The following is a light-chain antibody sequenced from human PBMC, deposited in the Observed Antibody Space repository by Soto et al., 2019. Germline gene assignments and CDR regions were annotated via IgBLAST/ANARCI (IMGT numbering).Light chain of an antibody. CDR3: QKYGSSPPRIT. CDR2: GAS. Sequence: EIVLTQSPGTLSLSPGERATLSCRASQSVSTNYLAWYQQKPGQAPTLLIYGASNRATGIPDRFSSSGSGTDFTLTISRLEPEDFAVYYCQKYGSSPPRITFGQGTRLDIK. CDR1: QSVSTNY. J-gene: IGKJ5*01. V-gene: IGKV3-20*01.